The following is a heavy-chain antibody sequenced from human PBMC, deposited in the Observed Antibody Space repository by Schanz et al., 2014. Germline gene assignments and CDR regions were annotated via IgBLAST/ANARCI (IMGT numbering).Heavy chain of an antibody. J-gene: IGHJ6*02. D-gene: IGHD2-2*02. CDR3: AKHLYQYNYYGMDV. CDR1: GYTFSSNA. Sequence: VQLVESGGGLVQPGGSLRLSCAASGYTFSSNAMSWVRQAPGKGLEWVSTISGSGGSTYYADSVKGRFTISRDNSKNTLSLQLNSLRADDTAVYYCAKHLYQYNYYGMDVWGQGTKVTV. CDR2: ISGSGGST. V-gene: IGHV3-23*04.